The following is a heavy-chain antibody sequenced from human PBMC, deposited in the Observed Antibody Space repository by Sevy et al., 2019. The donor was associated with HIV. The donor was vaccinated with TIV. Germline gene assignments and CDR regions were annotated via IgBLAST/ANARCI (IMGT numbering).Heavy chain of an antibody. J-gene: IGHJ4*02. CDR2: LSFGCGRI. D-gene: IGHD2-8*01. CDR1: GFNFNIYS. CDR3: AREGCTKPHDY. Sequence: GGSLRLSCVASGFNFNIYSMSWVRQAPGKRLEWVSTLSFGCGRINHADSVQGRFTMSRDDSNKTVYLEMNSLRPEDTAVYYCAREGCTKPHDYWGQGTLVTVSS. V-gene: IGHV3-23*01.